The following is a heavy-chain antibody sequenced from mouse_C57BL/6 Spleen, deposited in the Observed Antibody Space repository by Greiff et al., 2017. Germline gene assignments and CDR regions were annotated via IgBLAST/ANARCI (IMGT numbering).Heavy chain of an antibody. Sequence: VQLQQSGAELVKPGASVKLSCTASGFNITDYSMHWVKQRTEQGLEWIGRIDPEDGETKYAPKFQGKATITADTSSNPAYLQLGSLTSADTAVYYCATFGSSYEWYFKVWGTGTTVTVSS. CDR2: IDPEDGET. V-gene: IGHV14-2*01. J-gene: IGHJ1*03. CDR1: GFNITDYS. D-gene: IGHD1-1*01. CDR3: ATFGSSYEWYFKV.